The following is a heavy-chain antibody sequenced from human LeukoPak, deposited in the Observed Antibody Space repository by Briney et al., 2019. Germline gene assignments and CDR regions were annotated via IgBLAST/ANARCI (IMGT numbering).Heavy chain of an antibody. Sequence: ASVKSPCKASGYTFTSYGISWVRQAPGQELEWMGWISAYNGNTKYAQKLQGRVTMTTDTSTSTAYMELRSLRSDDTAVYYCARDSSSGWYVYWGQGTLVTVSS. CDR1: GYTFTSYG. D-gene: IGHD6-19*01. J-gene: IGHJ4*02. CDR2: ISAYNGNT. V-gene: IGHV1-18*01. CDR3: ARDSSSGWYVY.